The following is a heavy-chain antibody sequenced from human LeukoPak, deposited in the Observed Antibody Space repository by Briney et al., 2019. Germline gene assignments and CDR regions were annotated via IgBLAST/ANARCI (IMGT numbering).Heavy chain of an antibody. D-gene: IGHD2-2*02. CDR1: GFTFSGSA. Sequence: GALKLSCAASGFTFSGSAMHWVRQASGKGLEWVGRIRSKANSYATAYAASVKGRFTISRNDSKNTAYLQMNSLKTEDTAVYYCTSNPNCSSTSCYSDYWGQGTLVTVPS. J-gene: IGHJ4*02. V-gene: IGHV3-73*01. CDR2: IRSKANSYAT. CDR3: TSNPNCSSTSCYSDY.